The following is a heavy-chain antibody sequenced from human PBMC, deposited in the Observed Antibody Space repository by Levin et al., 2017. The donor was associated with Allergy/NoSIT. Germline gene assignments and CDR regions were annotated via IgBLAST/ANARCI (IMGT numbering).Heavy chain of an antibody. J-gene: IGHJ6*02. CDR2: ISYDGSNK. CDR1: GFTFSSYG. D-gene: IGHD6-13*01. V-gene: IGHV3-30*18. CDR3: AKDIAAAANHGHYYYYYGMDV. Sequence: LSLTCAASGFTFSSYGMHWVRQAPGKGLEWVAVISYDGSNKYYADSVKGRFTISRDNSKNTLYLQMNSLRAEDTAVYYCAKDIAAAANHGHYYYYYGMDVWGQGTTVTVSS.